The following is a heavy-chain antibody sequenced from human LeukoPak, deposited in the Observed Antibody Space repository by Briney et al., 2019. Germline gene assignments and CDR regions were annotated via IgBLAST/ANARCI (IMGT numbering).Heavy chain of an antibody. CDR2: GSGSGGTT. Sequence: GGSLRLSCAASGFTFHSYAMSWVRQAPGKGLEWVSTGSGSGGTTYYADSVKGRFTISRDNSKNTLYLQMNSLRAEDTAVYYCAKTFPRVTIFGVVIRQFDYWGQGTLVTVSS. D-gene: IGHD3-3*01. CDR1: GFTFHSYA. V-gene: IGHV3-23*01. J-gene: IGHJ4*02. CDR3: AKTFPRVTIFGVVIRQFDY.